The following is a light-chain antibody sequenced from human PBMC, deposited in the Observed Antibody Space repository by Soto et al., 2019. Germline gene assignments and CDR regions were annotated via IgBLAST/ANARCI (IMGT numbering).Light chain of an antibody. Sequence: IVMTQSPDTLSVSPGERATLSFRASQSVSSNLAWYQQKPGQAPRLLIYGASTRATGIPARFSGSGSGTEFTLTISSLQSEDFAVYYCQQYNNWPPVTFGQGTKVDIK. CDR1: QSVSSN. CDR3: QQYNNWPPVT. CDR2: GAS. V-gene: IGKV3-15*01. J-gene: IGKJ1*01.